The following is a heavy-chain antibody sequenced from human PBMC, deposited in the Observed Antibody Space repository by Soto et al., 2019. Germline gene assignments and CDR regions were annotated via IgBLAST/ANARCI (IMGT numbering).Heavy chain of an antibody. Sequence: QLQLQESGPGLVKPSETLSLTCTVSGGSISSSSYYWGWIRQPPGKGLEWIGSIYYSGSTYYNPSLKSRVTISVDTSKNQFSLKLSSVTAADTAVYYCARLVGYSSGWYPQYYFDYWGQGTLVTVSS. CDR2: IYYSGST. D-gene: IGHD6-19*01. CDR1: GGSISSSSYY. CDR3: ARLVGYSSGWYPQYYFDY. J-gene: IGHJ4*02. V-gene: IGHV4-39*01.